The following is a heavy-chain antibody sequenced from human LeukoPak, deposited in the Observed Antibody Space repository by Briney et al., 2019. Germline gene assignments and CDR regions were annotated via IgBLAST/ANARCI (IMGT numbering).Heavy chain of an antibody. V-gene: IGHV4-34*01. Sequence: MSSETLSLTCVVYGGPFSGYYRSWIRQPPGKGLEWIGEINHSGITRYNPSLKSRVTISVDTSKNQFSLNLNSVTAADTAVYYCARGMIAASELGLAWGQGILVTVSS. J-gene: IGHJ5*02. CDR2: INHSGIT. CDR1: GGPFSGYY. D-gene: IGHD6-13*01. CDR3: ARGMIAASELGLA.